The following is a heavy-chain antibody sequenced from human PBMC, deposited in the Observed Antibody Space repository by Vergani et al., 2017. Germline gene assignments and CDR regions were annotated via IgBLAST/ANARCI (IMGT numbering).Heavy chain of an antibody. D-gene: IGHD1-1*01. V-gene: IGHV5-51*01. CDR2: IYPADSDT. CDR3: ARHTTYTDS. CDR1: EYSFGNYW. J-gene: IGHJ4*02. Sequence: EVELVQSGPEMRKPGESLKISCKGSEYSFGNYWIGWVRQLPGKGMEWMGIIYPADSDTRYSPSFPGQVTISADKSLSTAFLQCDSLKASDTALYYCARHTTYTDSWGQGTLVTVSS.